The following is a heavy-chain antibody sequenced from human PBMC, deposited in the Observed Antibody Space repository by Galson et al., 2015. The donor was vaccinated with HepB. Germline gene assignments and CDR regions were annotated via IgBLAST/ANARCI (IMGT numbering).Heavy chain of an antibody. CDR2: INVDGGST. D-gene: IGHD1-26*01. J-gene: IGHJ4*02. Sequence: SLRLSCPASGFAVSGHLMHWVLQGPRKGLEGSPRINVDGGSTAYAAAVRGRFTISRVDAKNTRYLQMNSLRVDDTAVYFCAREMNSVAYYPFDYWGPGTLVTVAS. CDR3: AREMNSVAYYPFDY. CDR1: GFAVSGHL. V-gene: IGHV3-74*01.